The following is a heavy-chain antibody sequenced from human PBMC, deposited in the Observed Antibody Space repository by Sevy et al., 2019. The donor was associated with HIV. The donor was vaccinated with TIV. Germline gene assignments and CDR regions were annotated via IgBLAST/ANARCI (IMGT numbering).Heavy chain of an antibody. CDR1: GYTFTGYY. CDR3: ARGAVPAAGSNWFDP. D-gene: IGHD2-2*01. V-gene: IGHV1-2*06. J-gene: IGHJ5*02. Sequence: ASVKVSCKASGYTFTGYYMHWLRQAPGQGLEWMGRINPNSGGTNYAQKFQGRVTMTRDTSISTAYMELSRLRSDDTAVYYCARGAVPAAGSNWFDPWGQGTLVTVSS. CDR2: INPNSGGT.